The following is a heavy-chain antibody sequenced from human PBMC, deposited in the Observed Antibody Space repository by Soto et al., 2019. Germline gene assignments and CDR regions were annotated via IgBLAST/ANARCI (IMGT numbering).Heavy chain of an antibody. J-gene: IGHJ4*02. Sequence: SETLSLTCSVSGGSMSEYFWSWIRQSPGKGLEWIGYIYYLGSTDYNPSLKSRVTISVDTSKRQFSLRLTSVTAADTAVYYCARDGGTYYFDYWGQGTLVTVSS. V-gene: IGHV4-59*01. D-gene: IGHD1-1*01. CDR2: IYYLGST. CDR1: GGSMSEYF. CDR3: ARDGGTYYFDY.